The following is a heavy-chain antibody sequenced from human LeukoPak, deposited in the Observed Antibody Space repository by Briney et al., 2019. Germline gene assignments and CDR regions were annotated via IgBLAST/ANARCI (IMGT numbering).Heavy chain of an antibody. CDR2: IKHDGSEK. V-gene: IGHV3-7*01. Sequence: GGSLRLSCAASGFIFSSYSMNWVRQAPGKGLEWVANIKHDGSEKYHVDSVKGRFTISRDNAKNSVYVQMNSLRAEDTAVYYCARALDSLYSSGWPSAGYWGQGTLVTVSS. CDR1: GFIFSSYS. CDR3: ARALDSLYSSGWPSAGY. D-gene: IGHD6-19*01. J-gene: IGHJ4*02.